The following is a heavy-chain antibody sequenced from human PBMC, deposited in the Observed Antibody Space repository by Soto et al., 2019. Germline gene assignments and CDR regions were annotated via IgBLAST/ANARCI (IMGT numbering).Heavy chain of an antibody. CDR3: ARDAQGGGWYAFDI. CDR1: GGTFSSYT. J-gene: IGHJ3*02. Sequence: QVQLVQSGAEVKKPGSSVKVSCKASGGTFSSYTISWVRQAPGQGLEWMGRIIPILGIANYAQKFQGRVTITADKCTSTAYMGLSSLRSEDTAVYYCARDAQGGGWYAFDIWGQGTMVTVSS. V-gene: IGHV1-69*08. D-gene: IGHD6-19*01. CDR2: IIPILGIA.